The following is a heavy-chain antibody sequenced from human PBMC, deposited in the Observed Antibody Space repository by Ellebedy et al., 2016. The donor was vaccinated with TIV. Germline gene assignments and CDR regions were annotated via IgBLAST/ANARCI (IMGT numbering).Heavy chain of an antibody. Sequence: GESLKISXAASGFTFSSYGMHWVRQAPGKGLEWVAVIWYDGSNKYYADSVKGRFTISRDNSKNKLNLQMNSLRPEDTAVYFCVKTDCGTIGCKRLDSWGQGALVTVSS. CDR2: IWYDGSNK. CDR1: GFTFSSYG. D-gene: IGHD1-7*01. CDR3: VKTDCGTIGCKRLDS. V-gene: IGHV3-30*02. J-gene: IGHJ4*02.